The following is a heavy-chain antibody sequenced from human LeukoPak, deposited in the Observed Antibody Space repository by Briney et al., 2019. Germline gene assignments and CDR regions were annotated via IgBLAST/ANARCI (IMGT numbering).Heavy chain of an antibody. CDR3: ARGRGYCSSTSCPLDRDAFDI. CDR2: ISSSSSTI. D-gene: IGHD2-2*01. CDR1: VLTFSSYS. V-gene: IGHV3-48*01. Sequence: GGSLRLSCAFCVLTFSSYSMNWVRQAPGKGLEWVSYISSSSSTIYYADSVKGRFTISRDNAKNSLHLQMNSLRAEDTAVYYCARGRGYCSSTSCPLDRDAFDIWGQGTMVTVSS. J-gene: IGHJ3*02.